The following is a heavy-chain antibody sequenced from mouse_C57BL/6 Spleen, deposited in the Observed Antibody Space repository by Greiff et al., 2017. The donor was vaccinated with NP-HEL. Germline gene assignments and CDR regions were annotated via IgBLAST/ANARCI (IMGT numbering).Heavy chain of an antibody. D-gene: IGHD1-1*01. J-gene: IGHJ1*03. Sequence: DVMLVESGGGLVKPGGSLKLSCAASGFTFSSYTMSWVRQTPEKRLEWVATISGGGGNTYYPDSVKGRFTISRDNAKNTLYLQMSSLRSEDTALYYCARDYYGSSDWYFDVWGTGTTVTVSS. CDR1: GFTFSSYT. V-gene: IGHV5-9*01. CDR3: ARDYYGSSDWYFDV. CDR2: ISGGGGNT.